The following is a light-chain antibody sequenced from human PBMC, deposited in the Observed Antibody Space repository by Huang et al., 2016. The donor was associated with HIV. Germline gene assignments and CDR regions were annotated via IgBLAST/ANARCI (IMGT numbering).Light chain of an antibody. CDR2: DAS. CDR1: QSISTF. V-gene: IGKV3-11*01. Sequence: EIVLTQSPATLSLSPVDRATLSCRASQSISTFLAWYQHKPGQAPRLLIYDASTRAAGIPPRFSGSGSGTDFTLTISSLEPEDFAIYYCQQRSNWPPLTFGGGTKVEIK. CDR3: QQRSNWPPLT. J-gene: IGKJ4*01.